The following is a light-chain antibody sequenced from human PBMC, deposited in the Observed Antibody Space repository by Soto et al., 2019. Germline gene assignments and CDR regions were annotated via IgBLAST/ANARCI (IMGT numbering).Light chain of an antibody. V-gene: IGKV3-11*01. CDR1: QRISSS. J-gene: IGKJ1*01. Sequence: PGERATLSCRASQRISSSLAWYQQKPGQAPRLLIYDASTRATGFPARFSGSGSGTDFTLTIGSLEPEDFAVYYCQQRSEWPRTFGQGTKVEIK. CDR2: DAS. CDR3: QQRSEWPRT.